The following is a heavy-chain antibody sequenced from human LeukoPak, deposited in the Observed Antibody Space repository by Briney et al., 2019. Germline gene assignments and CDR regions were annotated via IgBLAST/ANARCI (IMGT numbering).Heavy chain of an antibody. CDR1: GGSFSDYY. J-gene: IGHJ2*01. CDR3: ARKDSFWYFDL. V-gene: IGHV4-4*07. Sequence: PSETLSFTCTVSGGSFSDYYWSWVRQPAGKGLEWIGRISTSGRTNYNPALMSRLTMSLDTSKNQFSLKLRSVTAADTAVYYCARKDSFWYFDLWGRGTLVTVSS. CDR2: ISTSGRT.